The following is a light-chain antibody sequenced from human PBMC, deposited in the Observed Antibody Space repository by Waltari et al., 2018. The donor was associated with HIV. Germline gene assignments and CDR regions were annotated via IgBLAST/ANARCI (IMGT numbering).Light chain of an antibody. Sequence: EIELTQSPDFQSVTPKEQVNITCRASQSIGSSLHWYQQKPDQSPKLLIKYASKSFSGVPSRFSCSGSGTDFTLTIDSLEAGDAATYYCHQSSSLPHTFGQGTKLEIK. CDR3: HQSSSLPHT. CDR1: QSIGSS. J-gene: IGKJ2*01. CDR2: YAS. V-gene: IGKV6-21*01.